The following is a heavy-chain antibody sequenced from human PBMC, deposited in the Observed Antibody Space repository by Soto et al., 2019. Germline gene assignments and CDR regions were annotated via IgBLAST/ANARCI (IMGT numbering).Heavy chain of an antibody. V-gene: IGHV1-69*13. Sequence: SVKVSCKASGGTFSSYAISWVRQAPGQGLEWMGGIIPIFGTANYAQKFQGRVTITADEPTSTAYMELSSLRSEDTAVYYCARDRDMVRGVMSDYWGQGTLVTVSS. CDR2: IIPIFGTA. CDR3: ARDRDMVRGVMSDY. D-gene: IGHD3-10*01. J-gene: IGHJ4*02. CDR1: GGTFSSYA.